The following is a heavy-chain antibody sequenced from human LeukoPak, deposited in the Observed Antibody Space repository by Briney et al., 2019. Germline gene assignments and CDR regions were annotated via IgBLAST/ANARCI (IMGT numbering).Heavy chain of an antibody. CDR1: GYSFTGYY. CDR2: INPNSGGT. Sequence: ASVKVSCKASGYSFTGYYIHWVRQAPGQGLEWMGRINPNSGGTNYAQKFQGRVTVTRDTSISTAYMELSRLRSDDTAVYYCAREDCSSTSCHGGFDYWGQGTLVTVSS. D-gene: IGHD2-2*01. CDR3: AREDCSSTSCHGGFDY. V-gene: IGHV1-2*06. J-gene: IGHJ4*02.